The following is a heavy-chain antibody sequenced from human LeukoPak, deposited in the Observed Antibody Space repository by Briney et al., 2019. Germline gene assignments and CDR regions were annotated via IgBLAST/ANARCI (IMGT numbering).Heavy chain of an antibody. D-gene: IGHD1-26*01. V-gene: IGHV1-8*02. CDR2: MNPNSGNT. Sequence: GASVKVSCKASGGTFSSYAISWVRQAPGQGLEWMGWMNPNSGNTGYAQKFQGRVTMTRNTSISTAYMELSSLRSEDTAVYYCARGQEWEPLDYWGQGTLVTVSS. CDR3: ARGQEWEPLDY. J-gene: IGHJ4*02. CDR1: GGTFSSYA.